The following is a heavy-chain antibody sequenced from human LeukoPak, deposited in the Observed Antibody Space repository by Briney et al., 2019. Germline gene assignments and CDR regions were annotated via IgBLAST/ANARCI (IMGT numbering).Heavy chain of an antibody. Sequence: PSETLPLTCTVSGGSISSSSYYWGWIRQPPGKGLEWIGSIYYSGSTYYNPSLKSRVTISVDTSKNQFSLKLSSVTAADTAVYYCARDGDVLRYFDWLSWGQGTLVTVSS. CDR1: GGSISSSSYY. CDR3: ARDGDVLRYFDWLS. D-gene: IGHD3-9*01. J-gene: IGHJ5*02. CDR2: IYYSGST. V-gene: IGHV4-39*07.